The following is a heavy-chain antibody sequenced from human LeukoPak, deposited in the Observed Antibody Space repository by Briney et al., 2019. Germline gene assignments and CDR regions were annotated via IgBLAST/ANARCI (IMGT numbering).Heavy chain of an antibody. Sequence: GESLKISCKGSGYRFTSYWIGWVRQMPGKGLERMGIIYPGDSETIYSPSFQGQVTMSADKSISTAYLQWSSLKASDTAMYYCARRSAARLNWFDPWGQGTLVTVSS. D-gene: IGHD6-6*01. CDR2: IYPGDSET. CDR3: ARRSAARLNWFDP. CDR1: GYRFTSYW. V-gene: IGHV5-51*01. J-gene: IGHJ5*02.